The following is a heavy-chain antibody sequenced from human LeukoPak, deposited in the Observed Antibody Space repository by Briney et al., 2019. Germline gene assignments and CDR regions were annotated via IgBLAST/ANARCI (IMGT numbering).Heavy chain of an antibody. CDR3: ARVRDIVVVPAAQGAFDI. D-gene: IGHD2-2*01. Sequence: ASVKVSCKASGYTFTGHYMHWVRQAPVQGHEWMGWINPNSGGTSYAQKFQGRVTMTRDTSISTAYMELSRLRSDDTAVYYCARVRDIVVVPAAQGAFDIWGQGTMVTVSS. J-gene: IGHJ3*02. V-gene: IGHV1-2*02. CDR1: GYTFTGHY. CDR2: INPNSGGT.